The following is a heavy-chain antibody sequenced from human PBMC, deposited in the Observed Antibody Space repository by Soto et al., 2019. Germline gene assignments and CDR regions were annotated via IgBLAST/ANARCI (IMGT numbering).Heavy chain of an antibody. CDR2: INGDGGTT. CDR1: GFTFSSYL. CDR3: VRDLYGPGY. V-gene: IGHV3-74*01. J-gene: IGHJ4*02. D-gene: IGHD3-10*01. Sequence: PGGSLRLSCAASGFTFSSYLMHWVRQTPGKGLVWVSRINGDGGTTHYADSVKGRFTISRDNAKSVLFLQMNSLRAEDTAVYYCVRDLYGPGYWGQGTVVTVSS.